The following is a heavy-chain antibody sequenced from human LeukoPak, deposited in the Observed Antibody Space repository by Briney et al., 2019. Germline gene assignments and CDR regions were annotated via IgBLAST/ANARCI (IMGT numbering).Heavy chain of an antibody. CDR3: ARGRPHGNDY. V-gene: IGHV3-74*01. J-gene: IGHJ4*02. Sequence: GGSLRLSCAASGFTFSSYWMNWVRQAPGKGLVWVSRIASDVSSTIYADSVKGRFSISRDNAKNTLYLQMNSLRVEDTAVYYCARGRPHGNDYWGQGTLVTVSS. CDR2: IASDVSST. CDR1: GFTFSSYW. D-gene: IGHD4-23*01.